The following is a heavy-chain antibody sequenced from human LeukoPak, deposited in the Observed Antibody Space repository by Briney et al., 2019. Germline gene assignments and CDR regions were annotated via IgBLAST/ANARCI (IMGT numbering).Heavy chain of an antibody. J-gene: IGHJ4*02. CDR1: GHTFTSYD. D-gene: IGHD3-9*01. V-gene: IGHV1-8*01. CDR2: MNPNSGNT. Sequence: ASVKVSCKASGHTFTSYDINWMRQAPGQGLEWVGWMNPNSGNTGYAQTFQGKLTMTRNTSIKTAYMELSSLRSEDTAVYYCARRVYDNLTGHTWYDYWGQGTLVTVSS. CDR3: ARRVYDNLTGHTWYDY.